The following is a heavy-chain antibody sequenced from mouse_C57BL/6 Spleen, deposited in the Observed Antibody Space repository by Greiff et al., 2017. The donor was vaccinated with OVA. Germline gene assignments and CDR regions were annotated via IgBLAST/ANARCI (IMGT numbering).Heavy chain of an antibody. D-gene: IGHD2-12*01. CDR2: INYDGSST. Sequence: EVKVVESEGGLVQPGSSMKLSCPASGFTFSDYYMAWVRQVPEKGLEWVANINYDGSSTYYLDSLKSRFIISRDNAKNILYLQMSSLKSEDTATYYCAREINYRSFDYWGQGTTLTVSS. CDR3: AREINYRSFDY. V-gene: IGHV5-16*01. J-gene: IGHJ2*01. CDR1: GFTFSDYY.